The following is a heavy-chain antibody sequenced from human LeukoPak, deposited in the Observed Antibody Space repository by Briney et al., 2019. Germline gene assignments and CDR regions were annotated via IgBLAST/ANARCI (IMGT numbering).Heavy chain of an antibody. CDR3: ARVRGDYYYMDV. Sequence: GGSLRLSCAASGFTFDDYGMSWVRQAPGKGLEWVSGINWNGGSTGYADSVKGRFTISRDNAKNSLYLQMNSLRAEDTALYHCARVRGDYYYMDVWGKGTTVTISS. CDR2: INWNGGST. J-gene: IGHJ6*03. D-gene: IGHD3-10*01. V-gene: IGHV3-20*01. CDR1: GFTFDDYG.